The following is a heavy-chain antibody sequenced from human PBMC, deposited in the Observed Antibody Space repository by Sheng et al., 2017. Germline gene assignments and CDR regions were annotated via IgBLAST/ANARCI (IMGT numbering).Heavy chain of an antibody. CDR3: AKEDGGAPDY. J-gene: IGHJ4*02. Sequence: EVHLVESGGGLIQPGGSLRLSCAASGFSVSGNDMSWVRRAPGKGLEWVSMIYNGGRTYYADSVKGRFTVSRDDSKNTLNLQMNSLRAEDTAFYYCAKEDGGAPDYWGQGTLVTVFS. V-gene: IGHV3-53*01. CDR1: GFSVSGND. D-gene: IGHD3-16*01. CDR2: IYNGGRT.